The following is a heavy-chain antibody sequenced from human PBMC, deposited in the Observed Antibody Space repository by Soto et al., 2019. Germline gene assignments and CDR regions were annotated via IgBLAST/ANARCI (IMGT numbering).Heavy chain of an antibody. CDR1: GLTFSSYG. D-gene: IGHD2-15*01. Sequence: PGVSLRLSCAASGLTFSSYGMHWVRQAPGKGLEWVAVISYDGSNKYYADSVKGRFTISRDNSKNTLYLQMNSLRAEDTAVYYCAKDRADIVVVVAAIVTNNAFDIWGQGTMVTVSS. J-gene: IGHJ3*02. V-gene: IGHV3-30*18. CDR2: ISYDGSNK. CDR3: AKDRADIVVVVAAIVTNNAFDI.